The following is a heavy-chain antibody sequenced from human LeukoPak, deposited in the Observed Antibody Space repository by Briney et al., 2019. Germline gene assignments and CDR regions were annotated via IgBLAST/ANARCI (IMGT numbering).Heavy chain of an antibody. D-gene: IGHD6-13*01. V-gene: IGHV3-23*01. CDR1: GFTFSNYA. CDR2: ISANGGGT. CDR3: AKGSSPFDY. J-gene: IGHJ4*02. Sequence: QSGGSLRLSCAASGFTFSNYAMSWVRQAPGKGLEWVSAISANGGGTYYADSVKGRFTISRDNSKNTLYLQMNSLRAEDTAVYYCAKGSSPFDYWGQGTLVTVSS.